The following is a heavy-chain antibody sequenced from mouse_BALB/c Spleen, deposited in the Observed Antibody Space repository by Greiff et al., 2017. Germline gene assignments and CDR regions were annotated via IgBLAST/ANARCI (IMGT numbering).Heavy chain of an antibody. D-gene: IGHD2-3*01. CDR2: IYPGDGDT. J-gene: IGHJ1*01. CDR1: GYAFSSYW. Sequence: VQLKESGAELVRPGSSVKISCKASGYAFSSYWMNWVKQRPGQGLEWIGQIYPGDGDTNYNGKFKGKATLTADKSSSTAYMQLSSLTSEDSAVYFCARSEIYDGYFFDVWGAGTTVTVSS. V-gene: IGHV1-80*01. CDR3: ARSEIYDGYFFDV.